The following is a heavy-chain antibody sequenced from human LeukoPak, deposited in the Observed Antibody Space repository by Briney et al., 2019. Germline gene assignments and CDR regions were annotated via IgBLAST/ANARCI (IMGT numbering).Heavy chain of an antibody. CDR2: ISAYNGNT. CDR3: ASGFWAYYFDY. Sequence: GASVKVSCKASGYTFTSYGISWLRQAPGQGLEWMGWISAYNGNTNYAQKLQGRVSMTTDTSTSTAYMELRSLRSDDTAVYCCASGFWAYYFDYWGQGTLVTVSS. V-gene: IGHV1-18*01. J-gene: IGHJ4*02. CDR1: GYTFTSYG. D-gene: IGHD3-16*01.